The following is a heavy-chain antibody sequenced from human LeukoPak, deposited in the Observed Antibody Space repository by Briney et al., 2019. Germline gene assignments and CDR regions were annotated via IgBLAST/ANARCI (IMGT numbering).Heavy chain of an antibody. CDR2: ISAYNGNT. Sequence: GASVKVSCKASGYTFTSYGISWVRQAPGQGLEWMGWISAYNGNTNYAQKLQGRVTMTTDTSTSTAYMELRSLRSDDTAVYYCARASPAAAGTTVNWFDPWGQGTLVTVSS. CDR1: GYTFTSYG. CDR3: ARASPAAAGTTVNWFDP. D-gene: IGHD6-13*01. J-gene: IGHJ5*02. V-gene: IGHV1-18*01.